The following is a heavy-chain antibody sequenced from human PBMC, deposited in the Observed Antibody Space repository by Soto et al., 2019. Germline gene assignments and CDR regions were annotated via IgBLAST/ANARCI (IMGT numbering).Heavy chain of an antibody. V-gene: IGHV3-30*18. CDR3: AKDRRAYSSSRLHLVPADY. CDR2: ISYDGSNK. D-gene: IGHD6-13*01. Sequence: VGSLRLSCAASGFTFSSYGMHWVRQAPGKGLEWVAVISYDGSNKYYADSVKGRFTISRDNSKNTLHLQMNSLRAEDTAVYYCAKDRRAYSSSRLHLVPADYWGQGTLVTVSS. J-gene: IGHJ4*02. CDR1: GFTFSSYG.